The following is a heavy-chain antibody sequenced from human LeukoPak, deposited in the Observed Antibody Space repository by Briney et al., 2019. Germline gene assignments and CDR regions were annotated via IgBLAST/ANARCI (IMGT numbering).Heavy chain of an antibody. CDR2: IYTSGST. J-gene: IGHJ6*02. V-gene: IGHV4-4*07. D-gene: IGHD3-3*01. CDR3: ARDSRYDFWSGYSVDYYYGMDV. CDR1: GGSISSYY. Sequence: SETLSLTCTVSGGSISSYYWSWIRQPAGKGLEWIGRIYTSGSTNYNPSLKSRVTMSVDTSKNQFSLKLSSVTAADTAVYYCARDSRYDFWSGYSVDYYYGMDVWAQGTTVTVSS.